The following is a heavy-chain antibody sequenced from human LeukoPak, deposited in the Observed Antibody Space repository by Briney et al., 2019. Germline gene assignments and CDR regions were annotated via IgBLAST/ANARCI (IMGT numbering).Heavy chain of an antibody. CDR2: IYPGDSDN. CDR3: ARLLVYSEVNGMDV. CDR1: EYSFTSYW. V-gene: IGHV5-51*01. Sequence: GESLKISCKGSEYSFTSYWIGGVRQLPGKGLEWMGIIYPGDSDNRYHPSFQGQATIPADKSSSTAYLQWSRLKASDTAMYYCARLLVYSEVNGMDVWGQGTTVTASS. J-gene: IGHJ6*02. D-gene: IGHD4-11*01.